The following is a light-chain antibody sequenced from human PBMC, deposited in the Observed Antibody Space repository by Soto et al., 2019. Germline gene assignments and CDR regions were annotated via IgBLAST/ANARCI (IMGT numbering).Light chain of an antibody. Sequence: EIVFTQSPCTLSLSPGERVTLSCRASQSVGSSRLAWYQQKPGQAPRLLIYGASSRATGIPDRFGGSGSGTDFTLTISRLEPEDFALYYCQQYATSPWTFGQGTKVDIK. CDR3: QQYATSPWT. CDR1: QSVGSSR. J-gene: IGKJ1*01. V-gene: IGKV3-20*01. CDR2: GAS.